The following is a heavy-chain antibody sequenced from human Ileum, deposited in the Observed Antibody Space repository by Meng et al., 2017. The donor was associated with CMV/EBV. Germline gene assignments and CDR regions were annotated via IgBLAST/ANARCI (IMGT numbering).Heavy chain of an antibody. CDR3: AREKSSCTSSTCYGVDS. V-gene: IGHV4-4*07. J-gene: IGHJ4*02. Sequence: QVQLQESGPGRVKPSAPLSPTVTVSDGSISSYYWSWIRQSAGKGLEWIGRIHTSGTTNYTPSLKSRVTLSLDTSKDQFSLKLTSVTAADTAVYYCAREKSSCTSSTCYGVDSWGQGTLVTVSS. CDR2: IHTSGTT. D-gene: IGHD2-2*01. CDR1: DGSISSYY.